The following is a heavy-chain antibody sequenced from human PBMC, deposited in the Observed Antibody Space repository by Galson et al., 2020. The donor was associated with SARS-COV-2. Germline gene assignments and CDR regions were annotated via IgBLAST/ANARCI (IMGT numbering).Heavy chain of an antibody. CDR3: ATAPSTVITAWFNP. V-gene: IGHV1-24*01. CDR1: GYTLTELS. CDR2: FHPEDGET. Sequence: ASVKVPCKDSGYTLTELSMHWVRQAPAQGLEWMGGFHPEDGETIYAQKFQGRVTMTEDTSTDTAYMELSSLRSEDTAVYYCATAPSTVITAWFNPWGQGTLVTVSS. D-gene: IGHD4-17*01. J-gene: IGHJ5*02.